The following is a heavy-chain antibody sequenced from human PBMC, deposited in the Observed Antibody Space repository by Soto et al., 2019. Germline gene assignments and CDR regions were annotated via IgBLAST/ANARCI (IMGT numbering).Heavy chain of an antibody. V-gene: IGHV4-30-2*01. Sequence: NPSETLSLTCAVSGGSISSGGYSWSWIRQPPGKGLEWIGYIYHSGSTYYNPSLKSRVTISVDRSKNQFSLKLSSVTAADTAVYYCARVDGYSSSHWFDPWGQGTLVTVSS. CDR2: IYHSGST. D-gene: IGHD6-13*01. CDR3: ARVDGYSSSHWFDP. CDR1: GGSISSGGYS. J-gene: IGHJ5*02.